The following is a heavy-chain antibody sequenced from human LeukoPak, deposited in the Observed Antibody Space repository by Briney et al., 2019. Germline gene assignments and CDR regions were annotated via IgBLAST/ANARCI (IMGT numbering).Heavy chain of an antibody. D-gene: IGHD2-21*02. V-gene: IGHV4-34*01. CDR2: INHSGST. CDR1: GGPFSGYY. CDR3: ASSVVTAIYDAFDI. J-gene: IGHJ3*02. Sequence: SETLSLTCAVYGGPFSGYYWSWIRQPPGKGLEWIGEINHSGSTNYNPSLKSRVTISVDTSKNQFSLKLSSVTAADTAVYYCASSVVTAIYDAFDIWGQGTMVTVSS.